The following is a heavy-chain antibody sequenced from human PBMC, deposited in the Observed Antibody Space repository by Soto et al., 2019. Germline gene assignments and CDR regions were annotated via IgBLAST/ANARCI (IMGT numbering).Heavy chain of an antibody. Sequence: QVQLQESGPGLVKPSQTLSLTCTVSGDSIINGDTYLNWIRQHPEKGLEWMGYINYRGTTNYNPALKSRILISIDTSKNQFSLRLTSVTAADTAVYYCARDAPGVAPYWGQGTLVTVSS. CDR2: INYRGTT. CDR1: GDSIINGDTY. J-gene: IGHJ4*02. D-gene: IGHD2-15*01. V-gene: IGHV4-31*03. CDR3: ARDAPGVAPY.